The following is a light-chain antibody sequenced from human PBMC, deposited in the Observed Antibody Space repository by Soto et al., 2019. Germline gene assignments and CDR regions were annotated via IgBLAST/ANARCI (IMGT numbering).Light chain of an antibody. CDR3: QQSYSFPLT. CDR2: AAS. Sequence: DIQMTQSPSSLSASVGDRVTITCRASQSISSSLNWYQQKPGKAPKLLIYAASSLQSGVRSRFSGSGSGTDFTLTISSLQPEDFATYYYQQSYSFPLTFGSGTKVEIK. CDR1: QSISSS. J-gene: IGKJ4*01. V-gene: IGKV1-39*01.